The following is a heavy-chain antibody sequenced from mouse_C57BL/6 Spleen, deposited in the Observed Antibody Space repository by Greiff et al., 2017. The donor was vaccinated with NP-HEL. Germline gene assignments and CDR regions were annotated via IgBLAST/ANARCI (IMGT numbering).Heavy chain of an antibody. D-gene: IGHD1-1*01. CDR3: ARHDYYGSSPGYFDV. Sequence: VKLMESGPGLVAPSQSLSITCTVSGFSLTSYGVHWVRQPPGKGLEWLVVIWSDGSTTYNSALKSRLSISKDNSKSQVFLKMNSLQTDDTAMYYCARHDYYGSSPGYFDVWGTGTTVTVSS. CDR2: IWSDGST. CDR1: GFSLTSYG. J-gene: IGHJ1*03. V-gene: IGHV2-6-1*01.